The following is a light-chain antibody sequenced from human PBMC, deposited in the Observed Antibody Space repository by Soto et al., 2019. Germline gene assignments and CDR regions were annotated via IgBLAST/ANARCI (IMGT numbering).Light chain of an antibody. CDR1: SGDVGRYNL. CDR3: CSYAGSGLGV. Sequence: QSALTQPASVAGSPGQSSTISCTGTSGDVGRYNLVSWYQQHPGKAPKLRIFEVTQRPSGVSNRFSGSKSGNTASLTISGLQAEDEADYYCCSYAGSGLGVFGGGTKLTVL. CDR2: EVT. V-gene: IGLV2-23*02. J-gene: IGLJ2*01.